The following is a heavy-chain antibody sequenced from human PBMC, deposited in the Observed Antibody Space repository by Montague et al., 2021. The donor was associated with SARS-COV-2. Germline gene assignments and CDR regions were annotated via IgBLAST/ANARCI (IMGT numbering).Heavy chain of an antibody. CDR1: GGSISSYY. CDR2: IYYSGST. D-gene: IGHD6-19*01. Sequence: SETLSPTCTVSGGSISSYYWSWIRQPPGKGLEWIGYIYYSGSTNYNPSLKSRVTISVDTSKNQSSLKLSSVTAADTAVYYCARGSGWMGNAFDIWGQGTMVTVSS. J-gene: IGHJ3*02. V-gene: IGHV4-59*01. CDR3: ARGSGWMGNAFDI.